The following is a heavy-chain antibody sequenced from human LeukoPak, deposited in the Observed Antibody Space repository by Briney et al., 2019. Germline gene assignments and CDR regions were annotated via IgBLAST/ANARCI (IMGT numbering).Heavy chain of an antibody. Sequence: GGSLRLSCAASGFTFSFYAMHWVRQAPGKGLEWVAFIRYDGSNKYYADSVKGRFTIARDNSKNTLDLHMSSLRAEDTAVYFCAKADGHYYYMDVWGKGTTVTISS. CDR3: AKADGHYYYMDV. CDR2: IRYDGSNK. CDR1: GFTFSFYA. V-gene: IGHV3-30*02. J-gene: IGHJ6*03.